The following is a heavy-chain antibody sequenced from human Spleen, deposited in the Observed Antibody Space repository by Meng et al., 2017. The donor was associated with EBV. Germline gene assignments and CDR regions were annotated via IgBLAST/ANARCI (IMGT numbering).Heavy chain of an antibody. D-gene: IGHD7-27*01. CDR3: ARAGGEKPVDY. Sequence: EVQLVESGGGLIQPGGSLILSCAASGFIVSSKYMSWVRQAPGKGLEWVSVIYSGGSTYYADSVKGRFTISRDNSKNTVNLQMNSLRDEDTAMYYCARAGGEKPVDYWGQGALVTVSS. CDR1: GFIVSSKY. J-gene: IGHJ4*02. V-gene: IGHV3-53*01. CDR2: IYSGGST.